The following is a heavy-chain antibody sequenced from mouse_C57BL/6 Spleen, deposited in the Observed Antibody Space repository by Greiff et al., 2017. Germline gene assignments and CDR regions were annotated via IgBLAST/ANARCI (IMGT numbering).Heavy chain of an antibody. CDR2: ISSGGSYT. D-gene: IGHD1-1*01. CDR3: ARFYYGSSYYYAMDY. J-gene: IGHJ4*01. CDR1: GFTFSSYG. V-gene: IGHV5-6*01. Sequence: EVQLQESGGDLVKPGGSLKLSCAASGFTFSSYGMSWVRQTPDKRLEWVATISSGGSYTYYPDSVKGRFTISRDNAKNTLYLQMSSLKSEDTAMYYCARFYYGSSYYYAMDYWGQGTSVTVSS.